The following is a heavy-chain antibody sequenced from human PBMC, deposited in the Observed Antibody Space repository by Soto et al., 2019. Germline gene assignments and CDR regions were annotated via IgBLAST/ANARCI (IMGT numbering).Heavy chain of an antibody. Sequence: SETLSLTCTVSGGSISGYYWSWIRQPPGKGLEWIGEINHSGSTNYNPSLKSRVTISVDTSKNQFSLKLSSVTAADTAVYYCAREGGGYSYGFDYWGQGTLVTVSS. CDR1: GGSISGYY. CDR3: AREGGGYSYGFDY. CDR2: INHSGST. J-gene: IGHJ4*02. D-gene: IGHD5-18*01. V-gene: IGHV4-34*01.